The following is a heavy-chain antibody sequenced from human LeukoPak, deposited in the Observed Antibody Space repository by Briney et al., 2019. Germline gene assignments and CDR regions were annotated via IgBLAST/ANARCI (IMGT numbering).Heavy chain of an antibody. Sequence: GGSLRLSCAASGCTFDDYGMSWVRQAPGKGLEWGSGINWNGGSTGYADSVKGRFTISSDNAKNSLYLQMNSLRAEDTALYYCARTRYYCSGGSCYLLGVDYWGQGTLVTVSS. D-gene: IGHD2-15*01. CDR2: INWNGGST. V-gene: IGHV3-20*04. J-gene: IGHJ4*02. CDR3: ARTRYYCSGGSCYLLGVDY. CDR1: GCTFDDYG.